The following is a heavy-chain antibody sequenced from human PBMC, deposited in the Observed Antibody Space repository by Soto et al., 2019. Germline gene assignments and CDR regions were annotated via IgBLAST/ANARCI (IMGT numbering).Heavy chain of an antibody. CDR1: GFTFYSYG. CDR3: ARGAPTDYGDCDH. CDR2: IWYDGSEI. D-gene: IGHD4-17*01. J-gene: IGHJ4*02. V-gene: IGHV3-33*01. Sequence: QVQLVESGGGVVQPGRSLRLSCAASGFTFYSYGMHWVRQAPGKGLEWVAVIWYDGSEIYYAESVKGRFTISRENSKNTLYLQMNSLRAEDTAVYYCARGAPTDYGDCDHWGQGTLVTVSS.